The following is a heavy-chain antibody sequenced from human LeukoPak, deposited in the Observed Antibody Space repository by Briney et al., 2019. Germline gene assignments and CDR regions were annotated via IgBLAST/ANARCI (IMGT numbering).Heavy chain of an antibody. CDR2: IYTSGST. J-gene: IGHJ5*02. V-gene: IGHV4-4*07. CDR3: ARDRELLRYFDWSNWFDP. Sequence: PETLSLTCTVSGGSISSYYWSWIRQPAGKGLEWIGRIYTSGSTNYNPSLKSRVTMSVDTSKNQFSLKLSSVTAADTAVHYCARDRELLRYFDWSNWFDPWGQGTLVTGSS. D-gene: IGHD3-9*01. CDR1: GGSISSYY.